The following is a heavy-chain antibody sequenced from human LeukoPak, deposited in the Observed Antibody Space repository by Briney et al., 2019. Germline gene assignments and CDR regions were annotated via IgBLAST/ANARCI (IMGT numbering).Heavy chain of an antibody. CDR1: GDSISSGDYY. CDR3: ARAGWGYPYYMDV. CDR2: ISSSGST. D-gene: IGHD3-16*01. J-gene: IGHJ6*03. Sequence: SQTLSLTCTVSGDSISSGDYYWSWIRQPAGKGLEWIGRISSSGSTNYNPSLKSRVTISVDTSKNQFSLKLSSVTAADTAVYYCARAGWGYPYYMDVWGKGTTVTVSS. V-gene: IGHV4-61*02.